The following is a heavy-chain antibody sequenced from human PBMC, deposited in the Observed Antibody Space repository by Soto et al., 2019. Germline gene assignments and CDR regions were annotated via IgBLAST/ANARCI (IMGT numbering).Heavy chain of an antibody. J-gene: IGHJ6*02. Sequence: QITLKESGPTLVKPTQTLTLTCTFSGFSLSTSGGGVAWIRQPPGKAMKWLALSYWDDDKSYRPSLETRLTFSKDTSQNQVVLSMTNMDSVDTATYYSAYLSCGGGSCYLFSYSGMDVWGQWTTVTVSS. D-gene: IGHD2-15*01. V-gene: IGHV2-5*02. CDR2: SYWDDDK. CDR1: GFSLSTSGGG. CDR3: AYLSCGGGSCYLFSYSGMDV.